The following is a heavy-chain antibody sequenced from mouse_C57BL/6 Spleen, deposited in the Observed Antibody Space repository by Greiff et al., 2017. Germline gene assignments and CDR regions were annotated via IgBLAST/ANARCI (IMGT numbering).Heavy chain of an antibody. D-gene: IGHD2-3*01. CDR3: AREGYYDGAY. V-gene: IGHV14-2*01. CDR1: GFNIKDYY. Sequence: EVQLQQSGAELVKPGDSVKLSCTASGFNIKDYYMQWVKQRTEQGLEWIGRIDPEDGDNKYAPKFQGKATITADTSSNTAYLQLSSLTAEVTAVYDCAREGYYDGAYWGQGTLVTVSA. J-gene: IGHJ3*01. CDR2: IDPEDGDN.